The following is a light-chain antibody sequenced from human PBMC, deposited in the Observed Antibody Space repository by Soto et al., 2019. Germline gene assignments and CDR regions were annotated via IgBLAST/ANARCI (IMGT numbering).Light chain of an antibody. CDR3: QSYDNSPSHVV. V-gene: IGLV1-40*01. J-gene: IGLJ2*01. Sequence: QAVVTQPPSVSGAPGQRVTIPCTGSSSNIGSFYDVHWYQQLPGTVPKLLIYGDNNRPSGVPDRFSGSKSGTSASLAITGLQADDEADYYCQSYDNSPSHVVFGGGTKLTVL. CDR2: GDN. CDR1: SSNIGSFYD.